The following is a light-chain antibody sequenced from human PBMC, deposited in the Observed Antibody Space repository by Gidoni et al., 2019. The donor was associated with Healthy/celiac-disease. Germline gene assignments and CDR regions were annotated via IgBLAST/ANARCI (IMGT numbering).Light chain of an antibody. J-gene: IGKJ5*01. CDR2: DAS. CDR3: QQYDHLPIT. Sequence: DIQMTQSPSSLSASVGDRVTITCQASQDIINYLNWYQQKPGKAPKLLIYDASNLETGVPSRFSGSGAGTDFTFSISSLQPEDIATYYCQQYDHLPITFGQGTRLEIK. V-gene: IGKV1-33*01. CDR1: QDIINY.